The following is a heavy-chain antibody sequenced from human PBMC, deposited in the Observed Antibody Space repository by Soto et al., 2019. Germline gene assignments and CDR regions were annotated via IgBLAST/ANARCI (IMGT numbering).Heavy chain of an antibody. D-gene: IGHD1-26*01. CDR1: GGSVSSADYS. CDR2: VYHSGRT. CDR3: ARSEATGLDY. J-gene: IGHJ4*02. Sequence: SETQSLTCAVSGGSVSSADYSWSWIRQPPGEGLEWIGYVYHSGRTNYNPSLKSRVTISVDKSKNHFSLKLSSVTAADTAVYYCARSEATGLDYWGQGTLVTAPQ. V-gene: IGHV4-30-2*01.